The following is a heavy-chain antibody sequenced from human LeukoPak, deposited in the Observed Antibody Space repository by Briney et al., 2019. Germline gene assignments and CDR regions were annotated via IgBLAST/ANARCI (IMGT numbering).Heavy chain of an antibody. V-gene: IGHV4-34*01. CDR3: ARRGEVRGVRF. Sequence: SETLSLTCAVYGGSFSGYYWSWIRQPPGKGLEWIGEINHSGSTNYNPSLKSRVTISVDTSKNQFSLKLSSVTAADTAAYYCARRGEVRGVRFWGQGTLITVSS. D-gene: IGHD3-10*01. J-gene: IGHJ4*02. CDR1: GGSFSGYY. CDR2: INHSGST.